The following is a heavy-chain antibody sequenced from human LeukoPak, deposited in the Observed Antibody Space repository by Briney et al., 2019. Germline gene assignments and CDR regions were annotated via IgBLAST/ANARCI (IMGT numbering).Heavy chain of an antibody. Sequence: GRSLRLSCAASGFTFSYYYMSWIRQAPGKGLEWVSYISNSGSFKNYADSVKGRFTISRDNAKNSVYLQMNSLRVDDTAVYYCAGPGDFGDGRDPAHNWFDPWGQGTLVTVSS. CDR2: ISNSGSFK. D-gene: IGHD4-17*01. J-gene: IGHJ5*02. CDR1: GFTFSYYY. CDR3: AGPGDFGDGRDPAHNWFDP. V-gene: IGHV3-11*03.